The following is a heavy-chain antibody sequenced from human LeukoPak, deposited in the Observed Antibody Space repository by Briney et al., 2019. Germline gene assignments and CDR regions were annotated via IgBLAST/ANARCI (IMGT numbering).Heavy chain of an antibody. J-gene: IGHJ3*02. Sequence: AGGSLRLSCAASGFTFSSYEMNRVRQAPGKGLEWVSYISSSGTAIYYADSVKGRFTISRDTAKNSLYLQMNSLRAEDTALYYCARDMEPDAFDIWGQGTMVTVSS. D-gene: IGHD1-1*01. V-gene: IGHV3-48*03. CDR3: ARDMEPDAFDI. CDR1: GFTFSSYE. CDR2: ISSSGTAI.